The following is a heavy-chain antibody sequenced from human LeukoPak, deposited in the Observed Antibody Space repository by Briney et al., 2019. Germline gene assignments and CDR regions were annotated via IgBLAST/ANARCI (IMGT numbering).Heavy chain of an antibody. Sequence: SETLSLTCTVSGASISSYYWSWLRQPPGKGLEWIALMYYSGSTNYNPSLKSRVTISLDTSKNQFSLKLSSVTAADTAVYYCARRSISGNSWDYFDYWGQGTLVTVSS. CDR3: ARRSISGNSWDYFDY. D-gene: IGHD4-23*01. CDR1: GASISSYY. J-gene: IGHJ4*02. V-gene: IGHV4-59*08. CDR2: MYYSGST.